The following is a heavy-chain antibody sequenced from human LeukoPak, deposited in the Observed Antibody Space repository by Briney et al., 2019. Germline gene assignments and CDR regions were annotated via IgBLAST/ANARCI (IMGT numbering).Heavy chain of an antibody. D-gene: IGHD4-17*01. J-gene: IGHJ3*02. CDR2: MNPNSGNT. V-gene: IGHV1-8*01. CDR1: GYTFTSYD. Sequence: ASVKVSCKASGYTFTSYDINWVRQATGQGLEWMGWMNPNSGNTGYAQKFQGRVTMTRNTSISTACMELSSLRSEDTAVYYCARDYGDSRFSFDIWGQGTMVTVSS. CDR3: ARDYGDSRFSFDI.